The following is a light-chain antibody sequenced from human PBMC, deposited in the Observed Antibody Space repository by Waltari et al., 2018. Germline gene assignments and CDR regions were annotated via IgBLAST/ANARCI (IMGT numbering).Light chain of an antibody. Sequence: SYALTQPPSVSVAPGKTARITCGGSNIGSKNVNWYQQKPGQAPVLVIYYDSDRPSGIPERFSGSNSGNTATLTISRVEAGDEADYYCQVWESYGDHLVVFGGGTNLTVV. J-gene: IGLJ2*01. CDR1: NIGSKN. CDR2: YDS. V-gene: IGLV3-21*01. CDR3: QVWESYGDHLVV.